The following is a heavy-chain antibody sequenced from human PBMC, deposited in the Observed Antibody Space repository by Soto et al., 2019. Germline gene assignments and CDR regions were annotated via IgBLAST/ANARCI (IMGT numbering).Heavy chain of an antibody. Sequence: QHGGSLRLSCAASGVTFSTYWMSWVRQAPGKGLEWVANINQDGRAAWYVDSVKGRFTISRDNAKNSLFLQMNSLRDEDTAVYYCARESRFLEWLSLNWFDPWGQGTLVTVSS. CDR2: INQDGRAA. D-gene: IGHD3-3*01. CDR3: ARESRFLEWLSLNWFDP. J-gene: IGHJ5*02. CDR1: GVTFSTYW. V-gene: IGHV3-7*01.